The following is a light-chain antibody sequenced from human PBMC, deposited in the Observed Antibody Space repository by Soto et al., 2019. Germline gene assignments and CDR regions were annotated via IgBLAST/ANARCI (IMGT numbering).Light chain of an antibody. V-gene: IGKV3-15*01. CDR1: QTVGTN. J-gene: IGKJ5*01. CDR2: GAS. CDR3: QQYNNWPIT. Sequence: EIVLTQSPDTMSVSPGERATISCGASQTVGTNLAWYQQKPGQAPSLLIYGASPRASGIPARFSGSGSGTEFALTISSLQSEDFAVYYCQQYNNWPITLGQGNDWRL.